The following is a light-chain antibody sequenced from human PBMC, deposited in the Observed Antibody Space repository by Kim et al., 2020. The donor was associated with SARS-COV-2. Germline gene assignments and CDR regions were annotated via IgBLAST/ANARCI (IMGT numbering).Light chain of an antibody. CDR3: QVLDGSGHYV. J-gene: IGLJ1*01. Sequence: VAGGKTGTSTGGGDKNGRKTEHWYQQKPGQAPVLVSYDNDERPAGIAERFGGSNAGRAATMTISRVEAGDEADYYCQVLDGSGHYVFGTGTKVTVL. CDR1: KNGRKT. V-gene: IGLV3-21*03. CDR2: DND.